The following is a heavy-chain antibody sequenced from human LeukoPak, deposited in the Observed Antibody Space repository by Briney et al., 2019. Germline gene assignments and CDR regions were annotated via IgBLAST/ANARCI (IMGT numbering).Heavy chain of an antibody. CDR3: ARALLGYCSGGSCYDY. CDR2: TYYRSKWYN. Sequence: SQTLSLTCAISGVSVSSNSAAWNWIRQSPSRGLEWLGRTYYRSKWYNDYAVSVKSRITINPDTSKNQFSLQLNSVTPEDTAVYYCARALLGYCSGGSCYDYWGQGTLVTVSS. V-gene: IGHV6-1*01. J-gene: IGHJ4*02. D-gene: IGHD2-15*01. CDR1: GVSVSSNSAA.